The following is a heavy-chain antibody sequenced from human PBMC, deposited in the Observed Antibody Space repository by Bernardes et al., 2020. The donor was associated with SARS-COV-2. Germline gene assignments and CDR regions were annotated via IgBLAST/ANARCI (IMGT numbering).Heavy chain of an antibody. CDR2: IYYSGST. Sequence: SETLSLTCTVSGGSISSYYWSWIRQPPGKGLEWIGYIYYSGSTNYNPSLKSRVTISVDTSKNQFSLKLSSVTAADTAVYYCARVSVMPQLIAEDYYYGMDVWGQGTTVTVSS. CDR3: ARVSVMPQLIAEDYYYGMDV. D-gene: IGHD5-18*01. CDR1: GGSISSYY. J-gene: IGHJ6*02. V-gene: IGHV4-59*01.